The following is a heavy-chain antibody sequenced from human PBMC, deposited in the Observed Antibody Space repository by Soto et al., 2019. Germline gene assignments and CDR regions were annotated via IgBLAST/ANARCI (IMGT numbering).Heavy chain of an antibody. Sequence: ASVKVSCKASGYTFTAYYIHWVRQGPGRGLEWVGWINPNSGGTYYAQKFQAWSTMTRDTSISTAYLELSGLKTEDTAVYYCTRHEGRYCSGGSCSYGMDVWGQGTTVTVSS. J-gene: IGHJ6*02. V-gene: IGHV1-2*04. CDR3: TRHEGRYCSGGSCSYGMDV. CDR1: GYTFTAYY. CDR2: INPNSGGT. D-gene: IGHD2-15*01.